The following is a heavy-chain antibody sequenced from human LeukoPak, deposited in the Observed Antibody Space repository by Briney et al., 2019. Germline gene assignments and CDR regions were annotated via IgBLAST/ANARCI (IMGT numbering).Heavy chain of an antibody. V-gene: IGHV1-69*01. CDR2: IIPIFGTA. Sequence: SVTVSFTASGGTFSSYAISWVRQAPGQGLEWMGGIIPIFGTANYAQKFQGRVTITADESTSTAYMELSSLRSEDTAVYYCARGYCSSTSCYTGKTNYYYYYMDVWGKGTTVTVSS. D-gene: IGHD2-2*02. J-gene: IGHJ6*03. CDR1: GGTFSSYA. CDR3: ARGYCSSTSCYTGKTNYYYYYMDV.